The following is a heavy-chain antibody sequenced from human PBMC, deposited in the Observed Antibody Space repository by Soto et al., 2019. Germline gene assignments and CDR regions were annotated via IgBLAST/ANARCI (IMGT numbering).Heavy chain of an antibody. J-gene: IGHJ5*02. V-gene: IGHV3-30*03. CDR2: ISSDGNNK. CDR1: GFTFDSYG. Sequence: QVQLVESGGGVVQPGRSLRLSCAASGFTFDSYGMHWVRQAPGKGLEWVAVISSDGNNKYYADSVKGRFTISRDNFKNTLYLQMSSLRADDTAVYYCATDLLPNTVTTCGSWGQGTLVTVSS. CDR3: ATDLLPNTVTTCGS. D-gene: IGHD4-17*01.